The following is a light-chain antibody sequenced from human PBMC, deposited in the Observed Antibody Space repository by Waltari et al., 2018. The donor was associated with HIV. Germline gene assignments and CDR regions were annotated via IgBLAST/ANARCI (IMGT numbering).Light chain of an antibody. Sequence: SQDLTPPPSSSVSPGHTARLTCPGGVWSQHSAHQYHQTSGQAPVLGMYEYRKRLSGIPERFSGSSSGTMGTVTITGAQVEDEGDYYCYSTGNNGNIGGVVFGGGTKLTVL. J-gene: IGLJ2*01. CDR2: EYR. V-gene: IGLV3-10*01. CDR3: YSTGNNGNIGGVV. CDR1: VWSQHS.